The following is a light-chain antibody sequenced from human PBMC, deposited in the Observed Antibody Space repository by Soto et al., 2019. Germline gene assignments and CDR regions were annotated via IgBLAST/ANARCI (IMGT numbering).Light chain of an antibody. CDR1: QSVSNY. J-gene: IGKJ5*01. CDR3: QQHGTSPIT. Sequence: EIVLIQSPSTLSLSPGERSTLSYMASQSVSNYLAWYEQKAGQAPRPLIYGASSRGTGIPDRFSGSGSGTDFTLTISRLEPEDFAVYYCQQHGTSPITFGQGTRLEIK. V-gene: IGKV3-20*01. CDR2: GAS.